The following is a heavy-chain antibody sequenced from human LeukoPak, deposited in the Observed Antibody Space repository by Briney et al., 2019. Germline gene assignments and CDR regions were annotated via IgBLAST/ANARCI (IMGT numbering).Heavy chain of an antibody. J-gene: IGHJ5*02. D-gene: IGHD3-10*01. V-gene: IGHV4-30-2*01. CDR2: IYHSGST. CDR3: ARSMPFGEYWFDP. Sequence: SETLSLTCAVSGGSISSGGYSWSWIRQPPGNGLEWIGYIYHSGSTNYNPSLKSRVTISVDRSNNQFSLKLTSVTAADTAVYYCARSMPFGEYWFDPWGQGTLVTVSS. CDR1: GGSISSGGYS.